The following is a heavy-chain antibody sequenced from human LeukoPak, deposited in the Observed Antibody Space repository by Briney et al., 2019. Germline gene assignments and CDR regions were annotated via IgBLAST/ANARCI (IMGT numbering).Heavy chain of an antibody. CDR1: GFTFSSYW. CDR2: IRQDGSEK. CDR3: ARITMIVGFDY. Sequence: GGSLRLSCAASGFTFSSYWMSWVRQAPGKGLEWVANIRQDGSEKYYVDSVKGRFTISRDNAKSSLYLQMNSLRAEDTAVYYCARITMIVGFDYWGQGTLVTVSS. J-gene: IGHJ4*02. D-gene: IGHD3-22*01. V-gene: IGHV3-7*01.